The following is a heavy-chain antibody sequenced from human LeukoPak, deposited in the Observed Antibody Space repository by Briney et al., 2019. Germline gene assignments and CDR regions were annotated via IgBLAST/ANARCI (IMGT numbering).Heavy chain of an antibody. CDR3: ARGYSSGWYSGFDI. CDR2: IWYDGRNK. CDR1: GFTFSSYG. J-gene: IGHJ3*02. V-gene: IGHV3-33*01. Sequence: GGSLRLSCAASGFTFSSYGMHWVRQAPGKGLEWVAVIWYDGRNKYYADSVKGRFTISRDNSKNTLYLQMNSLRAEDTAVYYCARGYSSGWYSGFDIWGQGTMVTVSS. D-gene: IGHD6-19*01.